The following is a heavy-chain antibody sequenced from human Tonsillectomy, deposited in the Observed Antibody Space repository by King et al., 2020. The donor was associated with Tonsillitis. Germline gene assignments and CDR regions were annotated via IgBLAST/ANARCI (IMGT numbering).Heavy chain of an antibody. V-gene: IGHV3-30*04. CDR3: ARDPSSWEILFDY. CDR1: GFTFRSYA. CDR2: ISSDGTNT. Sequence: HVQLVESGGGVVQPGRSLRLSCAASGFTFRSYAMHWVRQAPGKGLEWVAIISSDGTNTFYADSVKGRFTISRDSSRNTLYLQMNSLRAEDTAMYYCARDPSSWEILFDYWGQGTLVTVSS. D-gene: IGHD1-26*01. J-gene: IGHJ4*02.